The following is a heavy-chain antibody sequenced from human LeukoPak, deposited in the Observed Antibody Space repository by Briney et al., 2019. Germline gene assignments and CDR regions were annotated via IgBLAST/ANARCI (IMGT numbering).Heavy chain of an antibody. CDR1: GPTFSGYW. J-gene: IGHJ4*02. D-gene: IGHD3-10*01. V-gene: IGHV3-7*01. CDR2: IKQVGSEK. Sequence: GSLRLSCAASGPTFSGYWMSWVRQAPGKRRGWVANIKQVGSEKYYVDSVKGRFAISRDNAKNSLYLQRNSLSAEDTAVYYCARLPPGGGLDYWGQGALVTVSS. CDR3: ARLPPGGGLDY.